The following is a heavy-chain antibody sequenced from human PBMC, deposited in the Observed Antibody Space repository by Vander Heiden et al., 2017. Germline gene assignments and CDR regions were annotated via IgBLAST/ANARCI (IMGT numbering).Heavy chain of an antibody. CDR3: ARADSGYDPPTGGMDV. D-gene: IGHD5-12*01. Sequence: QVQLVQSGAEVKKPGASVKVTCKVPGYTFTSYVISWVRQAPGQGLEWMGWISAYNGNTNYAQKLQGRVTMTTDTSTSTAYMELRSLRSDDTAVYYCARADSGYDPPTGGMDVWGQGTTVTVSS. J-gene: IGHJ6*02. CDR2: ISAYNGNT. V-gene: IGHV1-18*01. CDR1: GYTFTSYV.